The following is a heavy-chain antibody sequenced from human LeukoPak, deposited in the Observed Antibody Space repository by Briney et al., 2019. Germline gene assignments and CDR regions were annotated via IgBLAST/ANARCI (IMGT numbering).Heavy chain of an antibody. Sequence: GGSLRLSCAASGSTFSGYWMNWVRQVPGKGLEWVANIKQDGSEKYYVDSVKGRFTISRDNAKNSLYLQLNSLRAEDTAVHYCAGGTGWLIDYWGQGTLVTVSS. D-gene: IGHD6-19*01. J-gene: IGHJ4*02. CDR3: AGGTGWLIDY. CDR1: GSTFSGYW. V-gene: IGHV3-7*04. CDR2: IKQDGSEK.